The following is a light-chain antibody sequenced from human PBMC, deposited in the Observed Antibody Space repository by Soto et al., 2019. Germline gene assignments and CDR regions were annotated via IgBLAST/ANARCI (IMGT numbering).Light chain of an antibody. CDR1: QGIRSE. J-gene: IGKJ4*01. CDR3: QQVSGYPLN. Sequence: IQMPQSPSSLSESVGDGVTIACRASQGIRSELGWYQQKPGKAPNVMIYTASTLQSGVPSRFSGSGSGTDFTLTISSLQPEDFATYYCQQVSGYPLNFGGGTKVDIK. V-gene: IGKV1-6*01. CDR2: TAS.